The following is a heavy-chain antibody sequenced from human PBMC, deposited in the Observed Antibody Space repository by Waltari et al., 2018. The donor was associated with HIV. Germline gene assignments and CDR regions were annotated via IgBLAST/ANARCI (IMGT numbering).Heavy chain of an antibody. D-gene: IGHD1-26*01. J-gene: IGHJ4*02. CDR3: ARQPSAWDI. Sequence: QLQESGPGLVKPSETLSLNCTVSGGSISSSRFFRGWIRQTPGKGLELIGSFYYTGNTFYNPSLKSRVNVFIDTANNQFSLRLTSVTAADAGVYYCARQPSAWDIWGQGILVTVSS. V-gene: IGHV4-39*01. CDR1: GGSISSSRFF. CDR2: FYYTGNT.